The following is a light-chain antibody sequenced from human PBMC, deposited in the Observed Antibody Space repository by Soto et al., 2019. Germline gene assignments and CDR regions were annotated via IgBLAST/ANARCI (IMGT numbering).Light chain of an antibody. CDR1: SSDVGSYNL. J-gene: IGLJ1*01. CDR3: CSYAGSSTFYV. V-gene: IGLV2-23*01. Sequence: QSVLTQPASVSGSPGQSITISCTGTSSDVGSYNLVSWYQQHPGKAPKLMIYEGSKRPSGVSNRFSGSKSDNTASLTISGLQAEDEADYYCCSYAGSSTFYVFGTGTKLTVL. CDR2: EGS.